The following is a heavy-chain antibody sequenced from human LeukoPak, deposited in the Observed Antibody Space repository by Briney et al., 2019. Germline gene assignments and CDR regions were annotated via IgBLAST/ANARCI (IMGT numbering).Heavy chain of an antibody. CDR2: NSGSGGNT. CDR3: AKAMCSGGSCYCHLDY. D-gene: IGHD2-15*01. V-gene: IGHV3-23*01. J-gene: IGHJ4*02. Sequence: QTGGSLRLSCAASGFTFSGYAMSWVRQAPGKGLEWVSVNSGSGGNTCYADSVKGRLIISRDNSNNTLYLQLNSLRAEDTAIYYCAKAMCSGGSCYCHLDYWGQGTLVTVSS. CDR1: GFTFSGYA.